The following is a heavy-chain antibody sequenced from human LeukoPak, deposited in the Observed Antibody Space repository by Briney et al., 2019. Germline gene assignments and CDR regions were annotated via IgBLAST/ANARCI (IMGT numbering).Heavy chain of an antibody. CDR2: ISVYNGNT. J-gene: IGHJ4*02. CDR3: ARSGEPYSSGDCYYSQDY. Sequence: ASVKVSCKASGYTFTSYGISWVRQAPGQGLEWMGWISVYNGNTNYAQKLQGRVTMTTDTSTSTAYMELRSLRSDDTAVYYCARSGEPYSSGDCYYSQDYWGQGTLVIVSS. D-gene: IGHD2-21*01. V-gene: IGHV1-18*01. CDR1: GYTFTSYG.